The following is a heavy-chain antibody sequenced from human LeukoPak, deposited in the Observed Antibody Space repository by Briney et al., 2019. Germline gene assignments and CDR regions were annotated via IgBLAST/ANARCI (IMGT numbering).Heavy chain of an antibody. Sequence: GASVKVSCKASGYTFTGYYMHWVRQAPGQGLEWMGWINPNSGGTNYAQKFQGWVTMTRDTSISTAYMELSRLRSDDTAVYYCARGPSSWYGEFDCWGQGTLVTVSS. J-gene: IGHJ4*02. V-gene: IGHV1-2*04. CDR1: GYTFTGYY. CDR3: ARGPSSWYGEFDC. CDR2: INPNSGGT. D-gene: IGHD6-13*01.